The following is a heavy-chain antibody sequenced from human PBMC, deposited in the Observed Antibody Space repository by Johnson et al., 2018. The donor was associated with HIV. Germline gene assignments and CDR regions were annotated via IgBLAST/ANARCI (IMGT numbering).Heavy chain of an antibody. V-gene: IGHV3-30*19. J-gene: IGHJ3*02. Sequence: VQLVESGGGVVQPGRSLRLSCAASGFTFSSYGMHWVRQAPGKGLDWVAVISYDGSNTYYADSVKGRFTISRDNSKNTLYLQMNSLRPEDTALYYCAKDKASATPYLSSGWYGGAFDIWGQGTMVTVSS. D-gene: IGHD6-19*01. CDR2: ISYDGSNT. CDR1: GFTFSSYG. CDR3: AKDKASATPYLSSGWYGGAFDI.